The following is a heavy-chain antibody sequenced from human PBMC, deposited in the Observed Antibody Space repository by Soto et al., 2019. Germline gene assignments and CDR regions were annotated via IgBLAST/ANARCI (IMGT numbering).Heavy chain of an antibody. Sequence: SVKVSCKASGGTFSSYAISWVRQAPGQGLEWMGGIIPIFGTANYAQTFQGRVTITADESTSTAYMELSSLRSEDTAVYYCARDRKYDYVWGSYDRGMDAWGQGTTVTVSS. CDR1: GGTFSSYA. V-gene: IGHV1-69*13. J-gene: IGHJ6*02. CDR3: ARDRKYDYVWGSYDRGMDA. D-gene: IGHD3-16*01. CDR2: IIPIFGTA.